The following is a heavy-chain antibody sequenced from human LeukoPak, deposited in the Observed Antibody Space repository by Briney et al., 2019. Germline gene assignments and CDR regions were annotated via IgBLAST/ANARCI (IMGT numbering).Heavy chain of an antibody. Sequence: SHTLSLPCAVSGVSISRGCYSWRWIRQPPAKGLEWIGYIYHSGSTYYNPSLQSRVTISVDRSNNQFSLNLSSVTAADTAVYYCARGSRAYFDFWGQGALVTVSS. V-gene: IGHV4-30-2*01. J-gene: IGHJ4*02. CDR3: ARGSRAYFDF. CDR1: GVSISRGCYS. CDR2: IYHSGST. D-gene: IGHD6-13*01.